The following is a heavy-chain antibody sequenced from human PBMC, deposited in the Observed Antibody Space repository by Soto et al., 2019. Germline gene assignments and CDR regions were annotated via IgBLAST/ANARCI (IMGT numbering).Heavy chain of an antibody. V-gene: IGHV3-23*01. Sequence: EVQLLESGGGLVQPGGSLRVSCAASGFSFSSYVMSWVRQAPGKGLEWVSAITGSGGDSYHADSVKGRFTISRDNTKNTLYLQMTSLRAEDTAVYYCAKGSGSSRPYFFDYWGQGTPVTGSS. CDR3: AKGSGSSRPYFFDY. J-gene: IGHJ4*02. D-gene: IGHD6-13*01. CDR1: GFSFSSYV. CDR2: ITGSGGDS.